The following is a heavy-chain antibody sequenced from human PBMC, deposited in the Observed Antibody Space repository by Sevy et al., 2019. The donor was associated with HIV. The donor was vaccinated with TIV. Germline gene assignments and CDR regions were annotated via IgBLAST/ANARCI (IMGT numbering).Heavy chain of an antibody. CDR3: ARDGASIRYFDY. V-gene: IGHV6-1*01. D-gene: IGHD3-16*01. J-gene: IGHJ4*02. Sequence: SQTLSLTCVISGNSVSSNSVTWNWIRQSPSRGLEWLGRTYYRSKWDYDYAVSVKSRITINPDTSKNQFSLQLNSVTLEDTAGYYCARDGASIRYFDYWGQGTLVTVSS. CDR1: GNSVSSNSVT. CDR2: TYYRSKWDY.